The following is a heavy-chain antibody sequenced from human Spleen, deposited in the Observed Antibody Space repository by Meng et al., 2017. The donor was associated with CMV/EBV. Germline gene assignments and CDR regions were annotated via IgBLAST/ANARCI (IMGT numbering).Heavy chain of an antibody. CDR2: ISATSTYI. Sequence: GGSLRLSCAASGFIFSDHYMDWVRQAPGKGLEWLATISATSTYIYYADSVKGRFTISRDNAKKSLYLQMNSLRAEDTAVYYCAGPTYYFDFWGQGTLVTVSS. D-gene: IGHD4-11*01. V-gene: IGHV3-21*01. J-gene: IGHJ4*02. CDR1: GFIFSDHY. CDR3: AGPTYYFDF.